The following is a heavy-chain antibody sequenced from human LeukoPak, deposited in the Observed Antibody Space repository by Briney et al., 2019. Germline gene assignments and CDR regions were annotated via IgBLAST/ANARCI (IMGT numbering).Heavy chain of an antibody. D-gene: IGHD1-26*01. J-gene: IGHJ4*02. V-gene: IGHV3-48*03. CDR3: ARVSGTYFDY. CDR2: ISSSGRTI. Sequence: PGGSLRLSCAASGFTFSSYEMNWVRQAPGKGLEWVSYISSSGRTIYYADSVKGRFPISRDNAKNSLYLQMNSLRAEDTAVYYCARVSGTYFDYWGQGTLVTVSS. CDR1: GFTFSSYE.